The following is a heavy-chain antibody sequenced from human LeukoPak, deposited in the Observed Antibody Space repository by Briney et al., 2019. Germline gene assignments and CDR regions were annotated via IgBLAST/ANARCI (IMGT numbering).Heavy chain of an antibody. CDR2: IYYSGST. Sequence: SETLSLTCTVSGGSISSYYWSWIRQPPGKGLEWIGYIYYSGSTNYNPSLKSRVTISVDTSKNQFSLKLSSVTAADTAVYYCAREVGAIPYYFDYWGQGTLVTVSS. CDR1: GGSISSYY. D-gene: IGHD1-26*01. CDR3: AREVGAIPYYFDY. J-gene: IGHJ4*02. V-gene: IGHV4-59*12.